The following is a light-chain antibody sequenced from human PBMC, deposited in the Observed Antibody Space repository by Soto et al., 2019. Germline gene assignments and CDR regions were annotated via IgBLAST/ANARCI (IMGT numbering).Light chain of an antibody. V-gene: IGKV3-15*01. CDR1: QSVSSN. CDR3: QQYNNWSSIT. Sequence: EIVMTQSPATLSVSPGERATLSCRASQSVSSNLGWYQQRPGQAPRLLIYGASTRATGIPARFSGSGSGTEFTLTISNLQSEDSAVYYCQQYNNWSSITFGQGTRLEIK. CDR2: GAS. J-gene: IGKJ5*01.